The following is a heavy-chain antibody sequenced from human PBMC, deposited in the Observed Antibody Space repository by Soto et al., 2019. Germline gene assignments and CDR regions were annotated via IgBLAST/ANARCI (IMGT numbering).Heavy chain of an antibody. J-gene: IGHJ4*02. Sequence: QVQLVESGGGVVQPGRSLRLSCAASGFTFSSYAIHWVRQAPGKGLEWVALISYDGSNKYYADSMKGRFTISRDNSKNTLYLQMNSLRAEDTAVYYCARHKRDLRFLEWSYYFDYWGQGTLVTVSS. D-gene: IGHD3-3*01. CDR2: ISYDGSNK. CDR1: GFTFSSYA. V-gene: IGHV3-30-3*01. CDR3: ARHKRDLRFLEWSYYFDY.